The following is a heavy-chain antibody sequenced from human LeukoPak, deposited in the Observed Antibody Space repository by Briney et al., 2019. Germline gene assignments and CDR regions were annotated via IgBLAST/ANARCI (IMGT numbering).Heavy chain of an antibody. Sequence: GGSLRLSCAASGFTFSSYSMNWVRQAPGKGLEWVSYISSSSSYIYYADSVKGRFTISRDNSKNTLYLQMNSLRAEDTAVYYCAKDLMVYATAWAFDIWGQGTMVTVSS. D-gene: IGHD2-8*01. CDR1: GFTFSSYS. CDR2: ISSSSSYI. V-gene: IGHV3-21*05. J-gene: IGHJ3*02. CDR3: AKDLMVYATAWAFDI.